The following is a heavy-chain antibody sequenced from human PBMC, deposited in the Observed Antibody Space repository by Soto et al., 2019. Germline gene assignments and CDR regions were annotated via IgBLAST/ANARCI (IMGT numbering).Heavy chain of an antibody. J-gene: IGHJ5*02. CDR3: ARQVRGEVWCEP. D-gene: IGHD3-10*01. Sequence: QVQLQESGPGLVKPSETLSLSCTVSGGSISSSSYYWGWIRQPPGKGLEWIGSIYYSGSSLYNPSLMSRVTISVDTSKNEFSLKVKSVIVADTAIYYCARQVRGEVWCEPWGQGSLVTVSS. CDR2: IYYSGSS. V-gene: IGHV4-39*01. CDR1: GGSISSSSYY.